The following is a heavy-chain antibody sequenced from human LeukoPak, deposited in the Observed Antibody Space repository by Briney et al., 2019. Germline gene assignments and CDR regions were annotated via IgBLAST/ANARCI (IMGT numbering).Heavy chain of an antibody. D-gene: IGHD1-26*01. V-gene: IGHV1-18*01. CDR1: GYSFTSYG. CDR3: ARDSPYSGSYYPFDN. Sequence: ASVKVSCKASGYSFTSYGISWVRQAPEQGLEWMGWISAYNGNTNYAQKLQGRVTMTTDTSTSTAYMELRSLRSDDTAVYYCARDSPYSGSYYPFDNWGQGTLVTVSS. CDR2: ISAYNGNT. J-gene: IGHJ4*02.